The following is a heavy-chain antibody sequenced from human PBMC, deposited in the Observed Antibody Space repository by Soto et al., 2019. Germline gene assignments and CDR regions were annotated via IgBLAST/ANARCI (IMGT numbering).Heavy chain of an antibody. D-gene: IGHD6-19*01. CDR2: LYWDDDN. CDR1: GFSLRTTGVG. V-gene: IGHV2-5*02. CDR3: ATNPRQDSGAFDI. J-gene: IGHJ3*02. Sequence: SGPTLVNPTQALTLTCTFSGFSLRTTGVGVGWIRQPPGKALEWLALLYWDDDNRYNPSLKSRLTLTKDTSKSQVVLTLTNVDPADTATYYCATNPRQDSGAFDIWGQGTMVTVSS.